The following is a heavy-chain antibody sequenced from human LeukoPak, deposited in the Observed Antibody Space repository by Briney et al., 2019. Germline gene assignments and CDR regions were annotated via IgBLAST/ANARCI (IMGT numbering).Heavy chain of an antibody. J-gene: IGHJ3*02. D-gene: IGHD3-22*01. Sequence: LSGGSLRLSCAAPGFTFSSYWMSWVRQAPGKGLEWVANIKQDGSEKYYVDSVKGRFTISRDNAKNSLYLQMNSLRAEDTAVYYCARDPYDSGGYYWVDAFDIWGQGTMVTVSS. CDR2: IKQDGSEK. CDR3: ARDPYDSGGYYWVDAFDI. V-gene: IGHV3-7*01. CDR1: GFTFSSYW.